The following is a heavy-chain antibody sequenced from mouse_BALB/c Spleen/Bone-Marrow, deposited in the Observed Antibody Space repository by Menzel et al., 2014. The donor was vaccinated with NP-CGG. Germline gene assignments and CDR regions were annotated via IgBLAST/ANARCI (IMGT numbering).Heavy chain of an antibody. CDR1: GYTFTSYW. Sequence: DLVKPGASVKLSCKASGYTFTSYWINWIKQRPGQGLEWIGRIAPGSGSTYYNEMFKGKATLTVDTSSSTAYIQLSSLSSEDSAVYFCARRYFDVWSAGTTVTVSS. V-gene: IGHV1S41*01. J-gene: IGHJ1*01. CDR3: ARRYFDV. CDR2: IAPGSGST.